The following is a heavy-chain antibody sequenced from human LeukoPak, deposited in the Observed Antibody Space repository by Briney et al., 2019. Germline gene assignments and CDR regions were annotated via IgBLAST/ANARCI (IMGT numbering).Heavy chain of an antibody. CDR2: ISSSSSYT. Sequence: GGSLRLSCAASGFTFSDYYMSWIRQAPGKGLEWVSYISSSSSYTNYADSVKGRFTISRDNAKNTLYLQMNSLRVEDTAVYYCARDSLIMTRVVRGYFDYWGQGTLVTVSS. D-gene: IGHD4-23*01. CDR3: ARDSLIMTRVVRGYFDY. V-gene: IGHV3-11*06. CDR1: GFTFSDYY. J-gene: IGHJ4*02.